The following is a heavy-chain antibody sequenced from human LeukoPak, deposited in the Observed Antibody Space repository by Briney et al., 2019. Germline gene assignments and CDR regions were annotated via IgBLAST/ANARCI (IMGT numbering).Heavy chain of an antibody. CDR3: ARDKDRSYDAFDI. J-gene: IGHJ3*02. V-gene: IGHV1-2*02. D-gene: IGHD2-15*01. CDR2: INPNSGGT. Sequence: AASVKVSCKASGYTFTGYYMHWVRQAPGQGLEWMGWINPNSGGTNYAQKFQGRVTMTRDTSISTAYMELSRLRSDDTAVYYCARDKDRSYDAFDIWGQGTMVTVSS. CDR1: GYTFTGYY.